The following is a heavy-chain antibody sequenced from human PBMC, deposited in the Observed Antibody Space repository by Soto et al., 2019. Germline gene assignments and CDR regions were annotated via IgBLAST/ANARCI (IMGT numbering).Heavy chain of an antibody. D-gene: IGHD2-15*01. CDR3: AKDRTHCSGGSCYGMDV. V-gene: IGHV3-30*18. CDR1: GFTFSSYG. Sequence: QVQLVESGGGVVQPGRSLRLSCAASGFTFSSYGMHWVRQAPGKGLEWVAVISYDGTNKYYADSVKGRFTISRDNSKNXXYLQMNSLRAEDTAVYYCAKDRTHCSGGSCYGMDVWGQGTTVTVSS. J-gene: IGHJ6*02. CDR2: ISYDGTNK.